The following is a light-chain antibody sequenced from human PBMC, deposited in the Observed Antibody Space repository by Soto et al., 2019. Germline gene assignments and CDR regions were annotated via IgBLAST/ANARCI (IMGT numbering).Light chain of an antibody. CDR3: QQENTWWT. Sequence: DIVLTQSPGTLSLSPGERATLSCRASQSVRSTYLGWYQHKRGQAPRLLIHDASSRATGIPVRFSGSGSGTEFTLTISSLQPEDVAVYYCQQENTWWTVGQGTKLDSK. V-gene: IGKV3-20*01. CDR1: QSVRSTY. J-gene: IGKJ1*01. CDR2: DAS.